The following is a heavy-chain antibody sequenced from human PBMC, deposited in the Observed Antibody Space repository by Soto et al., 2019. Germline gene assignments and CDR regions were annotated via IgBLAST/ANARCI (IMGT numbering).Heavy chain of an antibody. CDR3: AKDLHYDFWSGSVSGMDV. D-gene: IGHD3-3*01. CDR2: ISAYNGNT. CDR1: GYTFTSYG. V-gene: IGHV1-18*01. J-gene: IGHJ6*02. Sequence: ASVKVSCKASGYTFTSYGISWVRRAPGQGLEWMGWISAYNGNTNYAQKLQGRVTMTTDTSTSTAYMELRSLRAEDTAVYYCAKDLHYDFWSGSVSGMDVWGQGTTVTVSS.